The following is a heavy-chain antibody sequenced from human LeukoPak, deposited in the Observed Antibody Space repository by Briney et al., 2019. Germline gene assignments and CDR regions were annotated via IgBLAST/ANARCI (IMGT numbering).Heavy chain of an antibody. CDR3: AKVPSGGYRFNWFDP. CDR2: ISGSGGST. Sequence: PGGSLRLSCAASGFTFSSYAMSWVRQAPGKGLEWVSAISGSGGSTYYADSVKGRFTISRDNSKNTLYLQMNSLRAEDTAVYYCAKVPSGGYRFNWFDPWGQGTLVTVSS. CDR1: GFTFSSYA. J-gene: IGHJ5*02. V-gene: IGHV3-23*01. D-gene: IGHD1-26*01.